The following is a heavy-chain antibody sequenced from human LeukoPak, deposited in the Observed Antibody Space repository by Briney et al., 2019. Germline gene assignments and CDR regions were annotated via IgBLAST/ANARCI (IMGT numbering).Heavy chain of an antibody. CDR3: ARELYNWNDGVDY. V-gene: IGHV3-21*01. J-gene: IGHJ4*02. CDR1: GFTFSSYS. Sequence: PGGSLRLSCAASGFTFSSYSMNWVRQAPGKGLEWVSSISSSSSYIYYADSVKGRFTISRDNAKNSLCLQMNSLRAEDTAVYYCARELYNWNDGVDYWGQGTLVTVSS. D-gene: IGHD1-1*01. CDR2: ISSSSSYI.